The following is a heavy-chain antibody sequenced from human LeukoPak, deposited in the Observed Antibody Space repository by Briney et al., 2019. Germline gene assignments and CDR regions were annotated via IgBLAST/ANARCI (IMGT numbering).Heavy chain of an antibody. CDR1: GFTFSSYS. CDR3: ARSGAGVLRFLEWFGGFDI. D-gene: IGHD3-3*01. V-gene: IGHV3-48*04. J-gene: IGHJ3*02. CDR2: ISSSSSTI. Sequence: GGSLRLSCAASGFTFSSYSMNWVRQAPGKGLEWVSYISSSSSTIYYADSVKGRFTISRDNAKNSLYLQMNSLRAEDTALYYCARSGAGVLRFLEWFGGFDIWGQGTMVTVSS.